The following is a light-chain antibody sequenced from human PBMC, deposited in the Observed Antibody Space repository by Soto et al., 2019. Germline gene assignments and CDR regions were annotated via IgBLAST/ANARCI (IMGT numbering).Light chain of an antibody. V-gene: IGLV1-40*01. J-gene: IGLJ1*01. Sequence: QSVLAQPPSVSGAPGHRVTISCTGSNSNIGAGYDVHWYQQRPGTAPKLLIYGNSNRPSGVPDRFSGSKSGTSASLTITGLQAEDEADYYCQSYGDSLSGYVFGTGTKVTVL. CDR1: NSNIGAGYD. CDR3: QSYGDSLSGYV. CDR2: GNS.